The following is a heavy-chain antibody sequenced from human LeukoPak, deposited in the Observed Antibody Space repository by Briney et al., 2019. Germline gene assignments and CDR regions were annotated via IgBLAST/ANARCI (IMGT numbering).Heavy chain of an antibody. J-gene: IGHJ3*02. Sequence: SVKVSCKTSGYTFTSYDINWVRQATGQGLEWMGGMDGSSGKTAYAQKFLGRLTITRNTSISTAYMELSSLTSEDTAVYYCARLYYYASSGYDALDIWGQGTMVSVSS. D-gene: IGHD3-22*01. V-gene: IGHV1-8*01. CDR2: MDGSSGKT. CDR3: ARLYYYASSGYDALDI. CDR1: GYTFTSYD.